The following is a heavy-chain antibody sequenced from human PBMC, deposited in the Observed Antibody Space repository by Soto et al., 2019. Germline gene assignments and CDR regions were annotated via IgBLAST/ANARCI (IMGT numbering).Heavy chain of an antibody. J-gene: IGHJ4*02. Sequence: GASVKVSCKASGYTFTSYGISWVRQAPGQGLEWMGWISAYNGNTNYAQKLQGRVTMTTDTSTSTAYMELRSLRSDDTAVYYCARGLDSGSYYVTGVDYWGQGTLVTVSS. CDR3: ARGLDSGSYYVTGVDY. CDR2: ISAYNGNT. D-gene: IGHD1-26*01. V-gene: IGHV1-18*01. CDR1: GYTFTSYG.